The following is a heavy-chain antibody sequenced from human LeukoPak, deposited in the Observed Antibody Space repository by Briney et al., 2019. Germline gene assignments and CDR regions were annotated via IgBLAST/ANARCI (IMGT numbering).Heavy chain of an antibody. CDR1: GFXFSSYE. Sequence: PGGSLRLSCAASGFXFSSYEINWVRQAPGKGLVWVSYISSSGSTIYYADSVKGRFTISRDNAKNSLYLQMNSLRAEDTAVYYCARIGAGSSRDYWGQGTLVTVSS. J-gene: IGHJ4*02. CDR3: ARIGAGSSRDY. D-gene: IGHD6-13*01. CDR2: ISSSGSTI. V-gene: IGHV3-48*03.